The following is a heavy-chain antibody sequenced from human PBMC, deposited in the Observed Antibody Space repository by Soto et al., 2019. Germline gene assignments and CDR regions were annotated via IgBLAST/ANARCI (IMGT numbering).Heavy chain of an antibody. CDR2: IIPIFGTA. D-gene: IGHD4-17*01. Sequence: QVQLVQSGAEVKKPGSSVKVSCKASGGTFSSYAISWVRQAPGQGLEWMGGIIPIFGTANYAQKFQGRVTITAGESTSTAYMELSSLRSEDTAVYYCARDAGAFYGGNAGAAFDIWGQGTNGHRLF. V-gene: IGHV1-69*01. J-gene: IGHJ3*02. CDR3: ARDAGAFYGGNAGAAFDI. CDR1: GGTFSSYA.